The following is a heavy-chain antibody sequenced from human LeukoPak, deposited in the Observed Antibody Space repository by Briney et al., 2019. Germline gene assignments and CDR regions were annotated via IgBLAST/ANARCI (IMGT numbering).Heavy chain of an antibody. CDR3: ARSRSSSPYYCDT. D-gene: IGHD6-19*01. V-gene: IGHV4-59*01. CDR1: RGSISTYY. CDR2: VFYSGTN. J-gene: IGHJ4*02. Sequence: SETLSLTCSVSRGSISTYYWSWIRQPPGKGLEWIGFVFYSGTNNSNPSVKSRVSISVDMSKNHLPLELTSVTAADSAVYYWARSRSSSPYYCDTWGQGTLVTVSS.